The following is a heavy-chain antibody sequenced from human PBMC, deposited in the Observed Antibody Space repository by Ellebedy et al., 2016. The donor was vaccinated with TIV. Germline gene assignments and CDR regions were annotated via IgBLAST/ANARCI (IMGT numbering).Heavy chain of an antibody. D-gene: IGHD6-19*01. J-gene: IGHJ4*02. CDR2: IIPIFGTA. V-gene: IGHV1-69*13. Sequence: SVKVSCXASGGTFSSYAISWVRQAPGQGLEWMGGIIPIFGTANYAQKFQGRVTITADESTSTAYMELSSLRSEDTAVYYCARVGRYSSGWYFDYWGQGTLVTVSS. CDR3: ARVGRYSSGWYFDY. CDR1: GGTFSSYA.